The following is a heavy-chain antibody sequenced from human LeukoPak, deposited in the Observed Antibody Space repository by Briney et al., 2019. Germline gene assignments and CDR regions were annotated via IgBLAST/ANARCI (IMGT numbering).Heavy chain of an antibody. Sequence: GRSLRLSCAASGFTFSSYGMHWVRQAPGKGLEWVAVIWYDGSNKYYADSVKGRFTISRDNAKNSLYLQMNSLRVGDTAVYYCPRSPLYGMDVWGQGTTVTVAS. CDR2: IWYDGSNK. V-gene: IGHV3-33*01. CDR3: PRSPLYGMDV. CDR1: GFTFSSYG. J-gene: IGHJ6*02.